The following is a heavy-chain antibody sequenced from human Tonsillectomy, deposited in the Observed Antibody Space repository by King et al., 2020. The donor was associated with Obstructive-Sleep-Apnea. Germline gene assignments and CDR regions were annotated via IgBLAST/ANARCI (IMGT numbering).Heavy chain of an antibody. CDR2: SSRDSSTK. CDR3: ARLVDDYGDYVNWYFDL. V-gene: IGHV3-48*01. CDR1: GFTFRTKS. Sequence: QLVQSGGGLVQPGGSLRLSCVASGFTFRTKSMTWVRQAPGKGLEGVSYSSRDSSTKYYSDSVKGRFPISRDNAKNSLYLQMSSLRAADTAVYYCARLVDDYGDYVNWYFDLWGRGTLVTVSS. D-gene: IGHD4-17*01. J-gene: IGHJ2*01.